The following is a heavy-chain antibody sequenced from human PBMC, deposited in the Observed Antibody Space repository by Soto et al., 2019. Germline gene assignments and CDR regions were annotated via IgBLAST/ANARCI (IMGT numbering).Heavy chain of an antibody. CDR3: ARERSSPNYYYHGMAA. Sequence: QVQLVQSGAEVKKPGSSVKVSCRASGGTFSSYAVSWVRQAPGQGLEWMGVIIPLLNTPKYVEKFQGRVTFTGTAPATTAYRKRTSLTSEDTAVYYGARERSSPNYYYHGMAAWGQGTTVTVSS. V-gene: IGHV1-69*01. D-gene: IGHD6-6*01. CDR1: GGTFSSYA. CDR2: IIPLLNTP. J-gene: IGHJ6*02.